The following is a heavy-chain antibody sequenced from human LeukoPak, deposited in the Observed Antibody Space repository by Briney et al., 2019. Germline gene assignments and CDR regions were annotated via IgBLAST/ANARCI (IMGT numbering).Heavy chain of an antibody. D-gene: IGHD3-10*01. CDR3: ARDPGPGEYYYGSGSYPNIDY. V-gene: IGHV1-18*01. CDR2: ISAYNGNT. J-gene: IGHJ4*02. CDR1: GYTFTSYG. Sequence: ASVKVSCKASGYTFTSYGISWVRQAPGQGLEWMGWISAYNGNTNYAQKLQGRVTITTDTSTSTAYMELRSLRSDDTAVYYCARDPGPGEYYYGSGSYPNIDYWGQGTLVTVSS.